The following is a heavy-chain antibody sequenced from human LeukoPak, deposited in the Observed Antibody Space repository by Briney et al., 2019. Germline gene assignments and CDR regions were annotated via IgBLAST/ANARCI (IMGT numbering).Heavy chain of an antibody. Sequence: SETLSLTCTVSGGSISSGNYYWNWIRQPAGKGLEWIGRIYTSGSTNYNPSLKSRVTISIDTSKNQFSLKLSSVTAADTAMYHCATEVGAITSLLDYWGQGTLVTVSS. J-gene: IGHJ4*02. V-gene: IGHV4-61*02. CDR1: GGSISSGNYY. D-gene: IGHD1-26*01. CDR2: IYTSGST. CDR3: ATEVGAITSLLDY.